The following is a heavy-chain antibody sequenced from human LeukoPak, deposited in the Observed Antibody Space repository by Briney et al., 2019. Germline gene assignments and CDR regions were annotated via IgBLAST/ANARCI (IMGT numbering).Heavy chain of an antibody. CDR3: ANSDYGVLGYGMDV. V-gene: IGHV3-30*18. CDR1: GFTFSSYG. CDR2: ISYDGSNK. J-gene: IGHJ6*02. Sequence: GSLRLSCAASGFTFSSYGMHWVRQAPGKGLEWVAVISYDGSNKYYADSVKGRFTISRDNSKNTLYLQMNSLGAEDTAVYYCANSDYGVLGYGMDVWGQGTTVTVSS. D-gene: IGHD4-17*01.